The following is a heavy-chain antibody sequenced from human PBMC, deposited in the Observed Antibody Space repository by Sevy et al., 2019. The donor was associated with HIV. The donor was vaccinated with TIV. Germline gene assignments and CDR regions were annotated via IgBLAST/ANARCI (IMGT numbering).Heavy chain of an antibody. J-gene: IGHJ4*02. Sequence: GGSLRLSCAASGFTFSSYAMHWVRQAPGKGLEWVGFIWHDGSQKYYADSVRGRFTFSRDNSKNTLFLQVSSLRAEDTAVYYCARDLEEWELRYLGYWGQGTLVTVSS. V-gene: IGHV3-33*01. CDR2: IWHDGSQK. D-gene: IGHD1-26*01. CDR3: ARDLEEWELRYLGY. CDR1: GFTFSSYA.